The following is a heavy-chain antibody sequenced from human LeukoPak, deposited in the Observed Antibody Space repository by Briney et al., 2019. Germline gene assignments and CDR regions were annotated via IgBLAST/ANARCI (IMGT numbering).Heavy chain of an antibody. J-gene: IGHJ6*01. CDR1: RFTVSSNS. CDR2: IYSGTI. D-gene: IGHD3-22*01. V-gene: IGHV3-53*01. CDR3: AKDPWGYYYVSSGCYY. Sequence: GGSLTLSCTVYRFTVSSNSMSWLRQAPGKGLEWVSYIYSGTIHYSHTVKGRFTISRDNPNNTLYLQLNSLRADDTAVYYCAKDPWGYYYVSSGCYY.